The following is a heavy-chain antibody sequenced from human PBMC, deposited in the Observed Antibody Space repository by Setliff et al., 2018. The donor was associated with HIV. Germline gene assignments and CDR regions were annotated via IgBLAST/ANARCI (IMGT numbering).Heavy chain of an antibody. D-gene: IGHD5-18*01. J-gene: IGHJ4*02. CDR1: GGSISSHY. CDR2: IYTSGST. CDR3: ARSPGVDTNMAFDY. V-gene: IGHV4-59*11. Sequence: SETLSLTCTVSGGSISSHYWSWIRQPPGKGLEWIGHIYTSGSTNYNPSLKSRVTISVDTSKNQVSLKLNSVTAADTAVYYCARSPGVDTNMAFDYWGQGTLVTVSS.